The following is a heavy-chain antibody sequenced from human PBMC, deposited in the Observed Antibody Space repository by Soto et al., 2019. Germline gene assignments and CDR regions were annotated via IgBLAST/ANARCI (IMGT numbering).Heavy chain of an antibody. CDR3: AHPEYFCSADSCHPPFSF. Sequence: SGPTLVNPTQTLTLTCTFSGFSLSTRGVGVGWIRQPPGKALEWLALIYWDDDKRYSPSLKNRVSITKDTSKNQVVLTMTNMDPVDTATYYCAHPEYFCSADSCHPPFSFWGQGTLVTVSS. D-gene: IGHD2-15*01. CDR1: GFSLSTRGVG. V-gene: IGHV2-5*02. J-gene: IGHJ4*02. CDR2: IYWDDDK.